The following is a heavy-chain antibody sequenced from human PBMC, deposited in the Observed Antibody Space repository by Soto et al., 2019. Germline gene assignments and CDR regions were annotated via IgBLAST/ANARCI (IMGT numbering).Heavy chain of an antibody. CDR2: INLSGGST. J-gene: IGHJ4*02. CDR3: ARQGFGESPLDY. V-gene: IGHV1-46*01. D-gene: IGHD3-10*01. CDR1: GFTLSLYY. Sequence: QVLLVQSGAEVKQPGASVKVSCRASGFTLSLYYMHWVRQAPGQGLEWLGMINLSGGSTRYAERLMGRASMTRDTSRGTVYMELSGLTYDDTAVYYCARQGFGESPLDYWGQGTVVTVSS.